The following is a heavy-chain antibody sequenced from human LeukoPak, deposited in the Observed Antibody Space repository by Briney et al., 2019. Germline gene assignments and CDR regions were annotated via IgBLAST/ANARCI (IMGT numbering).Heavy chain of an antibody. V-gene: IGHV4-59*08. CDR2: IYYSGST. CDR1: GGSISSYY. D-gene: IGHD3-22*01. Sequence: SPSETLSLTCTVSGGSISSYYWSWIRQPPGKGLEWIGYIYYSGSTNYNPSLKSRVTISVDTSKNQFSLKLSSVTAADTAVYYCARAPTTYYYDSSGYEILGGDFDYWAREPWSPSPQ. CDR3: ARAPTTYYYDSSGYEILGGDFDY. J-gene: IGHJ4*02.